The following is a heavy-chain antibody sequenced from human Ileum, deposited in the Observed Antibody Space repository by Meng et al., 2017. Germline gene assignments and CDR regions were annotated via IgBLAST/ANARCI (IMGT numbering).Heavy chain of an antibody. D-gene: IGHD6-19*01. CDR3: ARNGYSSGWYRN. Sequence: EGQRGVSGGGLIQPGGSLRLSCAASGFTVSSNYMSWVRQAPGKGLEWVSLIYSGGSTYYADSVKGRFTISRDNSKNTLYLQMNSLRAEDTAVYYCARNGYSSGWYRNWGQGTLVTVSS. CDR1: GFTVSSNY. V-gene: IGHV3-53*01. J-gene: IGHJ4*02. CDR2: IYSGGST.